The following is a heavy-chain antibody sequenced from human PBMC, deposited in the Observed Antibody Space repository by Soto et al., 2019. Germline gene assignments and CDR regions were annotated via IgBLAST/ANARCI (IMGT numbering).Heavy chain of an antibody. Sequence: GGSLRLSCAASGFTFSSYAMSWVRQAPGKGLEWVAAISDGGGSKYYADSVKGRFTISRDNSKNTLYLQMNSLRAEDTAVYYCARQLELPRKIYYYYYGMDVWGQGTTVTVSS. CDR3: ARQLELPRKIYYYYYGMDV. CDR1: GFTFSSYA. J-gene: IGHJ6*02. V-gene: IGHV3-23*01. CDR2: ISDGGGSK. D-gene: IGHD1-7*01.